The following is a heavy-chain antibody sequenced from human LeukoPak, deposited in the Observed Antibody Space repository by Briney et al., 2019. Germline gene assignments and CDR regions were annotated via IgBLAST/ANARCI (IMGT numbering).Heavy chain of an antibody. V-gene: IGHV4-59*01. D-gene: IGHD3-16*02. J-gene: IGHJ4*02. Sequence: SETLSLTCTVSGGPISSYYWSWIRQPPGKGLEWIGYIYYSESTNYNPSLKSRVTISVDTSKNQFSLKLSSVTAADTAVYYCARGRPPGYDYVWGSYRYGYYFDYWGQGTLVTVSS. CDR3: ARGRPPGYDYVWGSYRYGYYFDY. CDR1: GGPISSYY. CDR2: IYYSEST.